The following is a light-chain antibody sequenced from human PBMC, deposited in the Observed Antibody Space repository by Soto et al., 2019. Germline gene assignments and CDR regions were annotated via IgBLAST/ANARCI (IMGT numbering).Light chain of an antibody. J-gene: IGLJ1*01. CDR1: SSDIGAGYD. Sequence: QSALTQPPSVSEAPGQRVTISCTGTSSDIGAGYDVHWYQQLPGAAPKLLIYSNAIRPSGVPDRFSGSKSGTSASLAITGLRAEDEADYYCQSYDSSLSSYVFGTGTKVTVL. CDR2: SNA. CDR3: QSYDSSLSSYV. V-gene: IGLV1-40*01.